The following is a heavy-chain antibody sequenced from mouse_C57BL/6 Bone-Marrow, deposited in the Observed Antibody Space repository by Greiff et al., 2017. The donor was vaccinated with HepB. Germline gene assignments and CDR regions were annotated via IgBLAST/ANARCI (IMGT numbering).Heavy chain of an antibody. D-gene: IGHD2-12*01. CDR2: IYPGSGST. V-gene: IGHV1-55*01. Sequence: QVQLKQPGAELVKPGASVKMSCKASGYTFTSYWITWVKQRPGQGLEWIGDIYPGSGSTNYNEKFKSKATLTVDTSSSTAYMQLSSLTSEDSAVYYCASRYDGGAWFAYWGQGTLVTVSA. J-gene: IGHJ3*01. CDR3: ASRYDGGAWFAY. CDR1: GYTFTSYW.